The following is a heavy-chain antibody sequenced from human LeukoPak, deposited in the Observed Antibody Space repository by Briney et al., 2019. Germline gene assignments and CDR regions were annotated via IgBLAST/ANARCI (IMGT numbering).Heavy chain of an antibody. Sequence: PAGSLRLSCAASGFTFSSYSMNWVHQAPGKGLEWVSSISSSSSYIYYADSVKGRFTISRDNAKNSLYLQMNSLRAEDTAVYYCARDHYYDSSGYYPWGQGTLVTVSS. J-gene: IGHJ5*02. CDR2: ISSSSSYI. V-gene: IGHV3-21*01. CDR1: GFTFSSYS. D-gene: IGHD3-22*01. CDR3: ARDHYYDSSGYYP.